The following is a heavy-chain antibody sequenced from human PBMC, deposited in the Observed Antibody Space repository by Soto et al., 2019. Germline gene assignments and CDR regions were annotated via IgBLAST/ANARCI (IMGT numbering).Heavy chain of an antibody. Sequence: SETLSLTCTVSGGSISSGGYYWSWIRQHPGKGLEWIGYIYYSGSTYYNPSLKSRVTISVDTSKNQFSLKLSSVTAADTAVYYCALYITGATPGDAFDIWGQGTMVTVSS. D-gene: IGHD1-20*01. CDR1: GGSISSGGYY. J-gene: IGHJ3*02. CDR3: ALYITGATPGDAFDI. V-gene: IGHV4-31*03. CDR2: IYYSGST.